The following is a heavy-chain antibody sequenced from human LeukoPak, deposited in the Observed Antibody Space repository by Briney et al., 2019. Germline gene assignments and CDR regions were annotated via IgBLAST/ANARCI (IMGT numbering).Heavy chain of an antibody. CDR3: AKVHFSGWSYYGMDV. CDR1: GFTFSSYA. Sequence: GGSLRLSCAASGFTFSSYAMSWVRQAPGKGLEWVSAISGSGGSAYYADSVKGRFTISRDNSKNTLYLQMNSLRAEDTAVYYCAKVHFSGWSYYGMDVWGQGTTVTVSS. V-gene: IGHV3-23*01. D-gene: IGHD6-19*01. J-gene: IGHJ6*02. CDR2: ISGSGGSA.